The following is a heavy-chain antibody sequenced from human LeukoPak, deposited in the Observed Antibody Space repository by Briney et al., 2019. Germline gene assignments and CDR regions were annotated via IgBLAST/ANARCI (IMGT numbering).Heavy chain of an antibody. CDR3: ARDLYLRQLVGWFDP. CDR1: GYTFTSYH. CDR2: INPSGGST. D-gene: IGHD6-13*01. V-gene: IGHV1-46*01. J-gene: IGHJ5*02. Sequence: ASVKVSCKASGYTFTSYHMHWVRQAPGQGLEWMGIINPSGGSTSYAQKFQGRVTMTRDMSTSTVYMELSSLRSEDTAVYYCARDLYLRQLVGWFDPWGQGTLVTVSS.